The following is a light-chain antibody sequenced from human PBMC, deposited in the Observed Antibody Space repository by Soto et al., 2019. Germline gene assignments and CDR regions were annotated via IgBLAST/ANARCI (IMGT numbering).Light chain of an antibody. CDR2: DAS. Sequence: EIVLTQSPATLSLSPGERATLSCRASQSVSSYLAWYQQKPGQAPRLLIYDASNRATGIPARFSGSGSGTDFTLTISSLEPEDFAVYYCQQRSNWHSFGGGTKLEIQ. J-gene: IGKJ4*01. CDR3: QQRSNWHS. CDR1: QSVSSY. V-gene: IGKV3-11*01.